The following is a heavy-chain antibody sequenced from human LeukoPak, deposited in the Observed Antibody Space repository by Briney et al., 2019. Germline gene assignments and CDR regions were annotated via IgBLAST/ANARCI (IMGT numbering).Heavy chain of an antibody. Sequence: ASVKVSCKASGYTFTSYYMHWVRQAPGQGLEWMGIINPSGGSTSYAQKFQGRVTMTRDMSTSTVYMELSSLRSEDTAVYYCARVVEMATIDYWGQGTLVTVSS. D-gene: IGHD5-24*01. J-gene: IGHJ4*02. CDR2: INPSGGST. V-gene: IGHV1-46*01. CDR1: GYTFTSYY. CDR3: ARVVEMATIDY.